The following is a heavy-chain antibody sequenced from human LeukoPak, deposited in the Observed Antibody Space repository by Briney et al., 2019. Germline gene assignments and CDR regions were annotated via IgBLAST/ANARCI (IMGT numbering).Heavy chain of an antibody. Sequence: GASVNVSCKASGYTFTSYGISWVRQAPGQGLEWMGWISAYNGNTNYAQKLQGRVTMTTDTSTGTAYMELRSLRSDDTAVYYCARDLWYDILTGFYYGMDVWGQGTTVTVSS. D-gene: IGHD3-9*01. V-gene: IGHV1-18*04. CDR3: ARDLWYDILTGFYYGMDV. J-gene: IGHJ6*02. CDR1: GYTFTSYG. CDR2: ISAYNGNT.